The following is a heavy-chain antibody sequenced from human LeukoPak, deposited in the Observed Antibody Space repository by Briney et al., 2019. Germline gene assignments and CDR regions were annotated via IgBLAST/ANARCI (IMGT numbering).Heavy chain of an antibody. D-gene: IGHD3-22*01. V-gene: IGHV1-69*05. CDR1: GGTFSSYA. CDR2: ITPILGAA. J-gene: IGHJ6*03. Sequence: SVTVSCKASGGTFSSYAISWVRQAPGQGLEWMGGITPILGAANYAPKFQGRVTITTDESTSTAYMELSSLRSEDTAIYYCARSSGYSYYYYMDVWGKGTTVTVSS. CDR3: ARSSGYSYYYYMDV.